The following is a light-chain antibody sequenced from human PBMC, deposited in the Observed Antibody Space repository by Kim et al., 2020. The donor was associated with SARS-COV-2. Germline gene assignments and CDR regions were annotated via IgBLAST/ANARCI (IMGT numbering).Light chain of an antibody. CDR3: CSYAGSNTWV. CDR1: SSDVGSYNL. V-gene: IGLV2-23*02. J-gene: IGLJ3*02. Sequence: GRSITNSYTATSSDVGSYNLVSWYQQHPGKAPQLILYEVTKRPSWLSNPFSGSKSGNTASLTISGLQAEDEADYFCCSYAGSNTWVFGGGTQLTVL. CDR2: EVT.